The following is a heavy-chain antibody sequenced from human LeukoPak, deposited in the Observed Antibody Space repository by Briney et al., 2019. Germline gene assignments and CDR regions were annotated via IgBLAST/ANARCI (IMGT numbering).Heavy chain of an antibody. CDR2: IYHSGSI. J-gene: IGHJ4*02. Sequence: SETLSLTCTVSGYSISSGYYWGWIRQPPGKGLEWIGSIYHSGSIYYNPSLKSRVTISVDTSKNQFSLKLSSVTAADTAVYYCAREADYYDSSGYYPGDFDYWGQGTLVTVSS. V-gene: IGHV4-38-2*02. CDR1: GYSISSGYY. CDR3: AREADYYDSSGYYPGDFDY. D-gene: IGHD3-22*01.